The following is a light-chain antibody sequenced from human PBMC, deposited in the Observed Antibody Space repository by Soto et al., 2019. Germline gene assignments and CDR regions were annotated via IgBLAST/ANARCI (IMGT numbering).Light chain of an antibody. CDR2: DVS. CDR3: SSYTSRSTHV. CDR1: SSDVGGYNY. V-gene: IGLV2-14*01. Sequence: QSVLTQPASVSASPGQSITISCTGTSSDVGGYNYVSWYQQHPGKAPKLMIYDVSNRPSGVSNRFSGSKSGNTASLTISGIQAEDEADYYCSSYTSRSTHVFGTGTKVTVL. J-gene: IGLJ1*01.